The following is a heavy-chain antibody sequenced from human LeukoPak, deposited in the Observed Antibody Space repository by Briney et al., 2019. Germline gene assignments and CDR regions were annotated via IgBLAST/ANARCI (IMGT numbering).Heavy chain of an antibody. V-gene: IGHV4-59*12. J-gene: IGHJ4*02. CDR3: ARSEGYCSSTSCSYYFDN. CDR1: GGSISSYY. Sequence: SETLSLTCTVSGGSISSYYWSWIRQPPGKGLEWIGYIYYSGSTNYNPSLKSRVTISVDTSKNQFSLKLSSVTAADTAVYYCARSEGYCSSTSCSYYFDNWGQGTLVTVSS. D-gene: IGHD2-2*01. CDR2: IYYSGST.